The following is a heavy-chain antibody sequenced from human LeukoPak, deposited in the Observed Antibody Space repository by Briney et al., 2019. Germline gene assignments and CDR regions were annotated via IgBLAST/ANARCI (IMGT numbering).Heavy chain of an antibody. V-gene: IGHV4-39*07. CDR3: ARDASVSICGGDCYPLD. CDR2: IYYTGST. Sequence: SETVSLTCSVSGGSIASSSYYWGWIRQPPGKGLEWIGNIYYTGSTYYNPSLKSRVTISVDTSKNQFSLKLSSVTAADTAVYYCARDASVSICGGDCYPLDWGQGTLVTVSS. J-gene: IGHJ4*02. CDR1: GGSIASSSYY. D-gene: IGHD2-21*02.